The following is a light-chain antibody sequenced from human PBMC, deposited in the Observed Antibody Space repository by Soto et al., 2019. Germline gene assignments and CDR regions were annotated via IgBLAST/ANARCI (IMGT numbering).Light chain of an antibody. Sequence: QSVLTQPPSVSGAPGQRVTISCTGSSSNIGAGYDVHWYQQLPGTAPKLLIYGNSNRPSGVPDRFSGSKSGTSASLAITGLQAEDEADYYRQSYDSSLRGFYVFGTGTKVTVL. V-gene: IGLV1-40*01. CDR2: GNS. J-gene: IGLJ1*01. CDR1: SSNIGAGYD. CDR3: QSYDSSLRGFYV.